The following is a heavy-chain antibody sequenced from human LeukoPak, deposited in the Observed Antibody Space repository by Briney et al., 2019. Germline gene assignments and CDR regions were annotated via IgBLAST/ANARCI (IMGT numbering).Heavy chain of an antibody. CDR1: GGSISSSSYY. CDR2: IYYSGST. V-gene: IGHV4-39*07. J-gene: IGHJ6*03. D-gene: IGHD2/OR15-2a*01. CDR3: ARGIGRGYYYYMDV. Sequence: SETLSLTCTVSGGSISSSSYYWGWIRQPPGKGLEWIGSIYYSGSTYYNPSLKSRVTISVDTSKNQFSLKLSSVTAADTAVYYCARGIGRGYYYYMDVWGKGTTVTISS.